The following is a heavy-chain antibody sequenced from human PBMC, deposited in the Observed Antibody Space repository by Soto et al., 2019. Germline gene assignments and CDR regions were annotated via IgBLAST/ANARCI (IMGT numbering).Heavy chain of an antibody. J-gene: IGHJ6*04. D-gene: IGHD2-2*01. Sequence: EVQLVESGGGLVKPGGSLRLSCAASGFTFSDYSMNWVRQTPGKGLEWVSSISSSSSHIFYADSVKGRVTMSRDNAKNSLYLHMNSLRAEDTAVYYCARASDIVIASLDVWGKGTTVTVSS. CDR3: ARASDIVIASLDV. V-gene: IGHV3-21*06. CDR2: ISSSSSHI. CDR1: GFTFSDYS.